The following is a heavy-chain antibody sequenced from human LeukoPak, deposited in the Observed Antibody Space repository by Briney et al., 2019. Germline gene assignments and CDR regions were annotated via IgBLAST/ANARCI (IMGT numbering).Heavy chain of an antibody. J-gene: IGHJ3*02. V-gene: IGHV3-21*01. D-gene: IGHD1-26*01. CDR3: ARVLVGAIDAFDI. CDR2: ISSSSYI. CDR1: GFTFSSYS. Sequence: GGSLRLSCAASGFTFSSYSMNWVRQAPGKGLEWVSSISSSSYIYYADSVKGRFTISRDNAKNSLYLQMNSLRAEDTAVYYCARVLVGAIDAFDIWGQGTMVTVSS.